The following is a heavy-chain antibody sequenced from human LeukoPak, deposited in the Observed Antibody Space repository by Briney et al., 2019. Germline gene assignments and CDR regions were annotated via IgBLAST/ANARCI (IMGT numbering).Heavy chain of an antibody. V-gene: IGHV1-18*01. Sequence: GASVKVSCEASGYTFTSYGISWVRQAPGQGLEWMGWISAYNGNTNYAQKLQGRVTMTTDTSTSTAYMELRSLRSDDTAVYYCARDGDSNCSGGSCYSLGWDYWGQGTLVTVSS. CDR1: GYTFTSYG. CDR3: ARDGDSNCSGGSCYSLGWDY. CDR2: ISAYNGNT. J-gene: IGHJ4*02. D-gene: IGHD2-15*01.